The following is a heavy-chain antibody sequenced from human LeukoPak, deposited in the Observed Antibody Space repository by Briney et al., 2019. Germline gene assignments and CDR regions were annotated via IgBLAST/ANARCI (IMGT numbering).Heavy chain of an antibody. CDR3: EAAGGSNWYIY. J-gene: IGHJ4*02. Sequence: SVTVSCKASGDNFNNYVISWVGQAPGQAREWMGMIIPVFGTVKYSQKFQGRVTITADEPTSTAYMQLDSLESSDTALYFCEAAGGSNWYIYWGQGTLVSVPS. V-gene: IGHV1-69*13. CDR1: GDNFNNYV. D-gene: IGHD6-13*01. CDR2: IIPVFGTV.